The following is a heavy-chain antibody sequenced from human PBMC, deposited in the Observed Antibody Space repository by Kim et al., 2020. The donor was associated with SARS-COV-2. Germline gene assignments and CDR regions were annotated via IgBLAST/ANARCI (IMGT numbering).Heavy chain of an antibody. CDR2: ISAYNGNT. V-gene: IGHV1-18*01. J-gene: IGHJ6*02. CDR1: GYTFTSYG. CDR3: AREQDYYDSSGYYYYYYYGMDV. D-gene: IGHD3-22*01. Sequence: ASVKVSCKASGYTFTSYGISWVRQAPGQGLEWMGWISAYNGNTNYAQKLQGRVTMTTDTSTSTAYMELRSLRSDDTAVYYCAREQDYYDSSGYYYYYYYGMDVWGQGTTITVSS.